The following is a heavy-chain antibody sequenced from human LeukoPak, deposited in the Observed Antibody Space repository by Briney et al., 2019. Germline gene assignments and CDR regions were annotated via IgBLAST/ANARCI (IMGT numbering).Heavy chain of an antibody. CDR2: IRSNSDGGTI. CDR3: ATDFYDST. V-gene: IGHV3-15*07. D-gene: IGHD3-22*01. J-gene: IGHJ5*02. CDR1: GFSFSSYG. Sequence: GRSLRLSCAASGFSFSSYGMHWVRQAPGKGLEWVGRIRSNSDGGTIDYAAPVKGRFTLSRDDSKTTLYLQMNSLQTEDTAVYYCATDFYDSTWGQGTLVTVSS.